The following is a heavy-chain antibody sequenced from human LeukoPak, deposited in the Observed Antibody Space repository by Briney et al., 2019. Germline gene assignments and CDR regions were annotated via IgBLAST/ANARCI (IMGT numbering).Heavy chain of an antibody. V-gene: IGHV3-74*01. CDR3: VREQKTGDSRFFDY. CDR1: GLNFSSYW. D-gene: IGHD1-1*01. CDR2: ISSDGNTT. Sequence: GGSLRLSCAASGLNFSSYWMHWVRQVPRKGLVWISRISSDGNTTTYADSVKGRLTISRDNAKNTLYLQMSSLRAEDTALYYCVREQKTGDSRFFDYWGQGTLVTVSS. J-gene: IGHJ4*02.